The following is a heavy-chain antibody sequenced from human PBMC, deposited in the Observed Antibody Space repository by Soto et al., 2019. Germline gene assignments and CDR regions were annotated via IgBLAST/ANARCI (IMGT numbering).Heavy chain of an antibody. V-gene: IGHV4-30-4*01. D-gene: IGHD2-21*01. CDR1: GGSISSGDYY. CDR2: IYYSGST. CDR3: ARVIGAGIIDY. Sequence: SETLSLTCTVSGGSISSGDYYWSWIRQPPGKGLEWIGYIYYSGSTYYNPSLKSRVTISVDTSKNQFSLKLSSVTAADTAVYYCARVIGAGIIDYWGQGTLVTVSS. J-gene: IGHJ4*02.